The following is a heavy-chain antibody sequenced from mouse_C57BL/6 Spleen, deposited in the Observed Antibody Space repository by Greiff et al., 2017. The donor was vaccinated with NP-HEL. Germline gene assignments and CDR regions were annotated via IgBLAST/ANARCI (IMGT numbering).Heavy chain of an antibody. CDR3: ARMDNYYGSSYAMDY. D-gene: IGHD1-1*01. CDR2: GKKEKDDT. Sequence: GEERVKPGASVKMSCKAGGENGKKEKKEGRKKKEGKRREGRGKGKKEKDDTKYNEKFKGKATLTVEKSSSTVYLELSRLTSDDSAVYYCARMDNYYGSSYAMDYWGQGTSVTVSS. CDR1: GENGKKEK. V-gene: IGHV1-47*01. J-gene: IGHJ4*01.